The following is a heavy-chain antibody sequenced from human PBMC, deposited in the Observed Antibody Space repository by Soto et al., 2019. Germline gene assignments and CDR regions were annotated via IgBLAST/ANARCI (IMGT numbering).Heavy chain of an antibody. CDR2: ISAYNGNT. V-gene: IGHV1-18*01. Sequence: ASVKVSCKASGYTFTSYGISWVRQAPGQGLEWMGWISAYNGNTNCAQKLQGRVTMTTDTSTSTAYMELRSLRSDDTAVYYCARDGSGYDFWSGPYFFDYWGPGTLVTVSS. CDR1: GYTFTSYG. J-gene: IGHJ4*02. CDR3: ARDGSGYDFWSGPYFFDY. D-gene: IGHD3-3*01.